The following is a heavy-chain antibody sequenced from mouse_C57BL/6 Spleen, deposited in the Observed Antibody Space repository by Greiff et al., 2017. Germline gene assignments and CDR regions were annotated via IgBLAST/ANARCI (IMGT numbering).Heavy chain of an antibody. V-gene: IGHV3-6*01. Sequence: EVQLQESGPGLVKPSQSLSLTCSVTGYSITSGYYWNWIRQFPGNKLEWMGYISYDGSNNYNPSLKNRISITRDTSKNQFFLKLNSVTTEDTATYYCARGGFVTTYYFDYWGQGTTLTVSS. CDR1: GYSITSGYY. J-gene: IGHJ2*01. CDR3: ARGGFVTTYYFDY. CDR2: ISYDGSN. D-gene: IGHD2-1*01.